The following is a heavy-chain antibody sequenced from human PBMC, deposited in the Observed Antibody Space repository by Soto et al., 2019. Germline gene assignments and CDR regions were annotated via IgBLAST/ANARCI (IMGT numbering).Heavy chain of an antibody. J-gene: IGHJ4*02. CDR1: GDSLRRGFHH. D-gene: IGHD3-10*01. Sequence: QVQLQESGSGLLKPSQTLSLDCSVSGDSLRRGFHHWSWIRQTQGKGLHIIGYIDNNGDTHYEPSIRNRVNRSKSTSESRFSLKVTSVTAADTAVYYCARGTVYYCPKDKCGFFFGHWCQGFLVTVTS. CDR3: ARGTVYYCPKDKCGFFFGH. CDR2: IDNNGDT. V-gene: IGHV4-31*03.